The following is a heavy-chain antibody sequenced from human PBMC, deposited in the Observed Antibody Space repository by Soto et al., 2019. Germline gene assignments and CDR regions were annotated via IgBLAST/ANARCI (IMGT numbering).Heavy chain of an antibody. Sequence: GASVKVSCKASGYTFTVYYMHWVRQAPGQGLEWMGWINPKSGGTMYPQKFQGRVTMTWDTSISTAYMALTRLRSDDTAVYYCARDLEKGGGSEGFDYWGQGPLVTVSS. J-gene: IGHJ4*02. CDR3: ARDLEKGGGSEGFDY. D-gene: IGHD1-26*01. V-gene: IGHV1-2*02. CDR2: INPKSGGT. CDR1: GYTFTVYY.